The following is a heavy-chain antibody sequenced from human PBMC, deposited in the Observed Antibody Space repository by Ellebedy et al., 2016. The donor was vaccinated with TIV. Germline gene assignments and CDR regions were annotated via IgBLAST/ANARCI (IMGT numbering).Heavy chain of an antibody. Sequence: AASVKVSCKASGYTFTSYGISWVRQAPGHGLEWMGWISAYNGNTNYAQKLQGRVTMTTDTSTSTAYMELRSLRSDDTAVYYCARVYDYVWGSPISRFDYWGQGTLVTVSS. V-gene: IGHV1-18*01. CDR3: ARVYDYVWGSPISRFDY. CDR1: GYTFTSYG. CDR2: ISAYNGNT. J-gene: IGHJ4*02. D-gene: IGHD3-16*01.